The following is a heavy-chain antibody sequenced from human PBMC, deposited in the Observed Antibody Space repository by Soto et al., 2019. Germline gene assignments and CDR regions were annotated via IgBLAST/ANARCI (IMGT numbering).Heavy chain of an antibody. D-gene: IGHD6-13*01. CDR3: ARVVQQVAPIYFYGMDV. J-gene: IGHJ6*02. Sequence: QVQLQESGPGLVKPSQTLSLTCTVSGDSISGSAYYWGWIRQHPGKGLEWLAYIYYTGNTYYNPSLESRLTISVDTSKNQFSLKLTSVTAADTALYYCARVVQQVAPIYFYGMDVWGQGTKVAVSS. CDR1: GDSISGSAYY. V-gene: IGHV4-31*03. CDR2: IYYTGNT.